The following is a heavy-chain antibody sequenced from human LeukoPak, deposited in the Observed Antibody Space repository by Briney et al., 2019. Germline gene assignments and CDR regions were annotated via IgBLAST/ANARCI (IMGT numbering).Heavy chain of an antibody. D-gene: IGHD2-15*01. Sequence: SETLSLTCTVSGGSISSYYWSWLRQPPGKGLEWIGYIYYSGSTNYNPSLKSRVTISVDTSKNQFSLKLSSVTVADTAVYYCARVSCSGGSFSPFDHWGQGTLVTVSS. CDR2: IYYSGST. J-gene: IGHJ4*02. CDR1: GGSISSYY. CDR3: ARVSCSGGSFSPFDH. V-gene: IGHV4-59*12.